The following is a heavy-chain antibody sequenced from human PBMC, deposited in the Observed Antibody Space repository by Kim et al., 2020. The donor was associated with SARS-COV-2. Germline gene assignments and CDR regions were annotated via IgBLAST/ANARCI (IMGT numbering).Heavy chain of an antibody. V-gene: IGHV1-18*04. D-gene: IGHD3-9*01. CDR2: ISAYNGNT. Sequence: ASVKVSCKASGYTFTSCGISWVRQAPGQGLEWMGWISAYNGNTNYAQKLQGRVTMTTDTSTSTAYMELRSLRSDDTAVYYCARDPTRYTISTYYYYYGMDVWGQGTTVTVSS. CDR3: ARDPTRYTISTYYYYYGMDV. CDR1: GYTFTSCG. J-gene: IGHJ6*02.